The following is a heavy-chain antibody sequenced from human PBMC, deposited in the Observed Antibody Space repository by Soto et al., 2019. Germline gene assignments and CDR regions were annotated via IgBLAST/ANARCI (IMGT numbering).Heavy chain of an antibody. CDR2: IYYSGST. CDR3: ARHGYYYGSGSSY. J-gene: IGHJ4*02. CDR1: GGSISSSSYY. Sequence: SETLSLTCTVSGGSISSSSYYWGWIRQPPGKGLEWIGSIYYSGSTYYNPSLKSRVTISVDTSKNQFSLKLSSVTAADTAVYCCARHGYYYGSGSSYWGQGTLVTVSS. D-gene: IGHD3-10*01. V-gene: IGHV4-39*01.